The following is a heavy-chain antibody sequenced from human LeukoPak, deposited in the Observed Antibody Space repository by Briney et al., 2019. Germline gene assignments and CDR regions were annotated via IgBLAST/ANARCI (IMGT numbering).Heavy chain of an antibody. Sequence: GGSLRLSCAASGFTFSSYGMQWVRQAPGKGLEWVAVIWYDGSNKYYADSVKGRFTISRDNSKNTLYLQMNSLRAEDTAVYYCARSPLYGSGRFYFDYWGQGTLVTVSS. D-gene: IGHD3-10*01. CDR2: IWYDGSNK. V-gene: IGHV3-33*01. CDR3: ARSPLYGSGRFYFDY. J-gene: IGHJ4*02. CDR1: GFTFSSYG.